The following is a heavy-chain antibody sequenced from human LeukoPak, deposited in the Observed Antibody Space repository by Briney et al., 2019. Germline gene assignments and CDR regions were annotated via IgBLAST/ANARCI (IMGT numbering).Heavy chain of an antibody. D-gene: IGHD4-17*01. Sequence: SVKVSCKASGGTFSSYAISWVRQAPGQGLEWMGGIIPIFGTANYAQKFQGRVTITTDESTSTAYMELSSLRSEDTAVYYCARVYGDYSGLEAFDIWGQGTMVTVSS. CDR1: GGTFSSYA. CDR3: ARVYGDYSGLEAFDI. J-gene: IGHJ3*02. CDR2: IIPIFGTA. V-gene: IGHV1-69*05.